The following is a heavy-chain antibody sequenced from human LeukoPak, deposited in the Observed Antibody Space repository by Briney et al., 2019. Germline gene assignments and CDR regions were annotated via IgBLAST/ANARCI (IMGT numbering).Heavy chain of an antibody. V-gene: IGHV4-34*01. CDR2: INHSGST. D-gene: IGHD3-3*01. CDR3: ARVGAYYDFWSGYYTGSRYFQH. J-gene: IGHJ1*01. CDR1: GGSFSGYY. Sequence: PSETLSLTCAVYGGSFSGYYWSWIRQPPGKGLEWIGEINHSGSTNYNPSLKSRVTISVDTSKNQFSLKLSSVTAADTAVYYCARVGAYYDFWSGYYTGSRYFQHWGQGTLVTVST.